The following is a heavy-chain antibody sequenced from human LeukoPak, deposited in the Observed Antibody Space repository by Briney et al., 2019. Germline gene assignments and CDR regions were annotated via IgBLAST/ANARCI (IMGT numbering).Heavy chain of an antibody. CDR1: GYTFISYG. D-gene: IGHD6-19*01. Sequence: ASVKVSCKASGYTFISYGISWVRQAPEQGLEWMGWISSHSGYTKYAQKFQGRVTMTTDTSMSTAYMELGSLRSDDTAVYYCARRRAVAGVNWFDPWGQGTLVTVSS. V-gene: IGHV1-18*01. CDR2: ISSHSGYT. J-gene: IGHJ5*02. CDR3: ARRRAVAGVNWFDP.